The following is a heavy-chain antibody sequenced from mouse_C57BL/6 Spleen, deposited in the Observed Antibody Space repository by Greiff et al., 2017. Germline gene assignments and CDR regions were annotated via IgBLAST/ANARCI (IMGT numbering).Heavy chain of an antibody. CDR1: GYTFTDYE. Sequence: QVQLQQSGAELVRPGASVTLSCKASGYTFTDYEMHWVKQTPVHGLEWIGAIDPETGGTAYNQKFKGKAILTADKSSSTAYMELRSLTSEDSAVYYCTRGRGSMYFDYWGQGTTLTVSS. J-gene: IGHJ2*01. V-gene: IGHV1-15*01. CDR2: IDPETGGT. CDR3: TRGRGSMYFDY. D-gene: IGHD2-10*02.